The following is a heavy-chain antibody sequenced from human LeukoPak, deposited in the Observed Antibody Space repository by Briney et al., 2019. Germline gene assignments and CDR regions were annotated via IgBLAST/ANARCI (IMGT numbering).Heavy chain of an antibody. D-gene: IGHD5-18*01. V-gene: IGHV3-53*01. Sequence: GGSLRLSCAASGFTVISNYMSWVRQAPGKGLKWVSVIYSDGRVHYADSVKGRFTISRDDSKNTLYLQMNSLRAEDTAVYYCARESGYSYGLAGFFDYWGQGTLATVSS. CDR2: IYSDGRV. CDR3: ARESGYSYGLAGFFDY. CDR1: GFTVISNY. J-gene: IGHJ4*02.